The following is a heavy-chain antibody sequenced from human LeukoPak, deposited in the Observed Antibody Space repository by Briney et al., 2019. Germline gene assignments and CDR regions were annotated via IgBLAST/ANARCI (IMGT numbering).Heavy chain of an antibody. CDR2: IWYDGSDK. D-gene: IGHD3-22*01. J-gene: IGHJ4*02. Sequence: GGSLRLSCTASGFTFSAYGMHWVRQAPGKGLEWVAVIWYDGSDKHYADSVRGRFTISGDNSKNTLYLQMNSLRAEDTAVYFCVRDSGEIPNTYYYDSSGYLHYWGPGTLVTVSS. CDR1: GFTFSAYG. CDR3: VRDSGEIPNTYYYDSSGYLHY. V-gene: IGHV3-33*01.